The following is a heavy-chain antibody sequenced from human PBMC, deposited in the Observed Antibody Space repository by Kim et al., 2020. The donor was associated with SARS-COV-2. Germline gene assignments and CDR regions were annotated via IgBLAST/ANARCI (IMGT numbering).Heavy chain of an antibody. Sequence: STYNTPTPTSRVTIAVDTSKIQFSLKLSSVTAADTAVYYCARAVAGKFDYWGQGTLVTVSS. D-gene: IGHD6-19*01. J-gene: IGHJ4*02. CDR3: ARAVAGKFDY. CDR2: ST. V-gene: IGHV4-31*02.